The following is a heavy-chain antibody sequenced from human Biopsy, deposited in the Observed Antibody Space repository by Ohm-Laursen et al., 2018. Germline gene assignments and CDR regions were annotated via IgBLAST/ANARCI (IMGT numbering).Heavy chain of an antibody. J-gene: IGHJ6*02. D-gene: IGHD4-17*01. CDR3: AKSYGDYWGDYYYGLDV. CDR1: EFTFRDWG. CDR2: ISYDGSNK. Sequence: SLRLSCTASEFTFRDWGMLWVRQAPDKGLEWVALISYDGSNKYYADSVKGRFTISRDNSKNTLHLQMNSLRAEDTAIYYCAKSYGDYWGDYYYGLDVWGQGATVTVSS. V-gene: IGHV3-30*18.